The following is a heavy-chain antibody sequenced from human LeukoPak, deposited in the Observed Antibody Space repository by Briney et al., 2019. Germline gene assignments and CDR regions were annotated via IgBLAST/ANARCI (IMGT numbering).Heavy chain of an antibody. CDR2: INHSGST. V-gene: IGHV4-34*01. D-gene: IGHD2-2*01. J-gene: IGHJ1*01. CDR3: ARGPRTAAEYFQH. Sequence: SETLSLTCAVYGGSFSGSYWSWIRQPPGKGLEWIGEINHSGSTNYNPSLKSRVTISVDTSKNQFSLKLSSVTAADTAVYYCARGPRTAAEYFQHWGQGTLVTVSS. CDR1: GGSFSGSY.